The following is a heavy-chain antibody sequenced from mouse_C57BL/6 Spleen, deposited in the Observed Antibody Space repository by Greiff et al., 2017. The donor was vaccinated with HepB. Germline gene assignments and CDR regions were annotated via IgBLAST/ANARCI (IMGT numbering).Heavy chain of an antibody. CDR2: MYPGGGYT. V-gene: IGHV1-63*01. J-gene: IGHJ3*01. D-gene: IGHD2-10*01. Sequence: QVQLQQSGAELVRPGTSVKMSCKASGYTFTNYWIGWAKQRPGHGIEWIGDMYPGGGYTNYNEMFKGKATLTADKSSSTAYMQFSSLTSEDSAIYYGERSYYGNYSWFAYWGQGTLVTVSA. CDR3: ERSYYGNYSWFAY. CDR1: GYTFTNYW.